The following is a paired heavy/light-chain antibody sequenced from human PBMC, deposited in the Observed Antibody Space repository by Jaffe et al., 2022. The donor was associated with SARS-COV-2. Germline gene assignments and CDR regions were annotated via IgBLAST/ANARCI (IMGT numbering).Light chain of an antibody. CDR3: SSYAGSNNLV. V-gene: IGLV2-8*01. CDR2: EVS. J-gene: IGLJ2*01. Sequence: QSALTQPPSASGSPGQSVTVSCTGTSSDVGAYNYVSWYQLHPGKAPKLMIYEVSKRPSGVPDRFSASKSGNTASLTVSGLQAEDEADYYCSSYAGSNNLVFGGGTKLTVL. CDR1: SSDVGAYNY.
Heavy chain of an antibody. V-gene: IGHV4-59*11. D-gene: IGHD2-21*01. J-gene: IGHJ2*01. CDR1: GGSINSHF. CDR3: AGARVVATPWHFDL. CDR2: ISYTGTT. Sequence: QVQLQESGPGLVRPAETLSLTCTVSGGSINSHFWNWIRQPPGKGLEWIGQISYTGTTIYNPSLQSRLTISVDTSKNQVSLKLYSVAAADTAVYFCAGARVVATPWHFDLWGRGTLATVSS.